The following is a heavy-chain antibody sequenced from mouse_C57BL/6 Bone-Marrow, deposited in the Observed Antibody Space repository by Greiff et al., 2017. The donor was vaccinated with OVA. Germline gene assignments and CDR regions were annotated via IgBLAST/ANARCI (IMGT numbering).Heavy chain of an antibody. CDR2: IYPGSGST. V-gene: IGHV1-55*01. D-gene: IGHD1-1*01. CDR1: GYTFTSYW. J-gene: IGHJ3*01. CDR3: ARKGYGSSYGGFAY. Sequence: VQLQQSGAELVKPGASVKMSCKASGYTFTSYWITWVKQRPGQGLEWIGDIYPGSGSTNYNEKFKSKATLTVDTSSSTAYMQLSSLTSEDSAVYYCARKGYGSSYGGFAYWGQGTLVTVSA.